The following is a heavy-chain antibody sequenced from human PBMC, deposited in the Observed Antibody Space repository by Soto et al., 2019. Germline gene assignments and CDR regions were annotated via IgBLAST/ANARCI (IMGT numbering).Heavy chain of an antibody. CDR3: VMVDNYVTPTPQDV. Sequence: QVQLVQSGDEVKKHGASVQVSCKASGYIFVNYGIAWVREAPGQGLEWMGWISPYTGNTHSATKIQGRLTMTTDTYTSTAYMDLGSLTSDDTAVYYCVMVDNYVTPTPQDVWGQGTTVTVSS. CDR1: GYIFVNYG. J-gene: IGHJ6*02. D-gene: IGHD3-16*01. V-gene: IGHV1-18*01. CDR2: ISPYTGNT.